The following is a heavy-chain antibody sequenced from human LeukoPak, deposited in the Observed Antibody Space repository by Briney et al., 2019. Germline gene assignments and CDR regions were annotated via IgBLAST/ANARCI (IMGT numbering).Heavy chain of an antibody. J-gene: IGHJ4*02. Sequence: GGSLRLSCAASGFTFSSYSMNWVRQAPGKGLEWVSYISSSSSTIYYADSVKGRFTISRDNSKNTLYLQMNSLRAEDTAVYYCARDPLSYGGNSGFDYWGQGTLVTVSS. CDR3: ARDPLSYGGNSGFDY. CDR2: ISSSSSTI. CDR1: GFTFSSYS. V-gene: IGHV3-48*01. D-gene: IGHD4-23*01.